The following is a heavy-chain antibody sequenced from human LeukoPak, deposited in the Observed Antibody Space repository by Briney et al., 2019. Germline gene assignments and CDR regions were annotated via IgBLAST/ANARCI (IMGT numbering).Heavy chain of an antibody. CDR3: ATYYVSSGPTFDS. CDR2: IYYSGTA. D-gene: IGHD3-22*01. CDR1: GASISTGDYY. J-gene: IGHJ4*02. V-gene: IGHV4-30-4*01. Sequence: SETLSLTCTVSGASISTGDYYWSWIRQPPGKGLEWIGYIYYSGTAYYNPSLRSRLTISVDTSKNQFSLKLSSVTAADTAVYFCATYYVSSGPTFDSWGQGSLVTVSS.